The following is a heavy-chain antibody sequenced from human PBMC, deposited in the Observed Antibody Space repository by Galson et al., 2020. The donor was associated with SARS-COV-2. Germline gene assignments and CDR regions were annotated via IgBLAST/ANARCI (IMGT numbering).Heavy chain of an antibody. D-gene: IGHD2-2*01. V-gene: IGHV3-13*01. CDR1: GFTFSSYD. CDR2: IGNAGDT. CDR3: ARGDHTVGSTSPHYYYYMDV. J-gene: IGHJ6*03. Sequence: GGSLRLSCAASGFTFSSYDMHWVRQATGKGLEWVSAIGNAGDTYYPGSVKGRFTISRENAKNSLYLQMNSLRAGDTAVYYCARGDHTVGSTSPHYYYYMDVWGKGTTVTVSS.